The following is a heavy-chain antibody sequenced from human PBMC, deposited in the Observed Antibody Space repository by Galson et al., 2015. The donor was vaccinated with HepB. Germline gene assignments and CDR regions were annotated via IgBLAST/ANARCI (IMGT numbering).Heavy chain of an antibody. CDR1: GFNFSDYY. CDR2: TTNSGTTI. CDR3: ARFGYYDTSGYWSDGMDV. D-gene: IGHD3-22*01. V-gene: IGHV3-11*01. J-gene: IGHJ6*02. Sequence: SLRLSCAASGFNFSDYYMTWIRQAPGKGLEWVSYTTNSGTTIYYADSVKGRFTISRGNAKNSLYLQMNSLRAEDAAVYYCARFGYYDTSGYWSDGMDVWGQGTTVTVSS.